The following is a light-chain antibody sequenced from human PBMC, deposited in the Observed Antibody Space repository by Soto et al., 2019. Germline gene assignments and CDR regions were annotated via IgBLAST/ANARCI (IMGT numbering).Light chain of an antibody. J-gene: IGLJ2*01. Sequence: QSVLTQSPSASAALGASVKLTCTLSSGHTKYAIAWHQQQPEKGPRYLMKVNSDGRHSKGDGIPDRFSGSSSGAERYLTISSLQSEDEADYYCQTWGTGIRVFGGGTKLTVL. CDR3: QTWGTGIRV. V-gene: IGLV4-69*01. CDR2: VNSDGRH. CDR1: SGHTKYA.